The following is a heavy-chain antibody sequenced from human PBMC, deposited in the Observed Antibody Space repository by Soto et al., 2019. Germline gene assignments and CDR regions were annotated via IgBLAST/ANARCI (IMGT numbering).Heavy chain of an antibody. D-gene: IGHD5-12*01. Sequence: PGGSLSLSCAASGFTFSTYSMNWVRQAPGKGLDWVSYISSSSGTIYYADSVKGRFTISRDNAKNSLYLQMNSLRAEDAAVYYCAIRWLQGFDYWGQGALVTVSS. CDR3: AIRWLQGFDY. J-gene: IGHJ4*02. CDR1: GFTFSTYS. CDR2: ISSSSGTI. V-gene: IGHV3-48*01.